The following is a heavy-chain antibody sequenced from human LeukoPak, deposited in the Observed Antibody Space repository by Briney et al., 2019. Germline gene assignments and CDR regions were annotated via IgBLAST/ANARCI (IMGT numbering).Heavy chain of an antibody. J-gene: IGHJ4*02. D-gene: IGHD2-21*02. Sequence: PGGSLRLSCAASGFTFSSYAMSWVRQAPGKGLEWVSAISGSGGSTYYADSVKGRFTISRDNSKNTLYLQMSNLRAEDTAIYYCAKSPVVTTTRAADYWGQGALVTVTS. CDR2: ISGSGGST. CDR3: AKSPVVTTTRAADY. V-gene: IGHV3-23*01. CDR1: GFTFSSYA.